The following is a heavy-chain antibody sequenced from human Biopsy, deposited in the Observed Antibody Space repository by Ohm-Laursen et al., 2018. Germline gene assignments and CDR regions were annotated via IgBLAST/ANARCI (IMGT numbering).Heavy chain of an antibody. CDR1: GDSIARYY. Sequence: SETLSLTCTVSGDSIARYYWTWIRQSPGKGLEWIAYIYYSGRPNYNPPPKGRVVISVDRSRNQFFLKLTSATAADTAIYYCARVDRYNFDHYIMDAWGRGTTVTVSS. CDR2: IYYSGRP. CDR3: ARVDRYNFDHYIMDA. D-gene: IGHD1-20*01. J-gene: IGHJ6*02. V-gene: IGHV4-59*01.